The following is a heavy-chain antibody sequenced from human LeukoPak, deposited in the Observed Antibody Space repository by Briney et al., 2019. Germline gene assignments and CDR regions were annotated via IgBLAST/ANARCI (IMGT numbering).Heavy chain of an antibody. Sequence: GGSLRLSCAASGFTSSSYSMNWVRQAPGKGLEWVSSISSSSSYIYYADSVKGRFTISRDNAKNSLYLQMNSLRAEDTAVYYCAARNYDFWSGYSSNDYWGQGTLVTVSS. V-gene: IGHV3-21*01. J-gene: IGHJ4*02. CDR1: GFTSSSYS. D-gene: IGHD3-3*01. CDR3: AARNYDFWSGYSSNDY. CDR2: ISSSSSYI.